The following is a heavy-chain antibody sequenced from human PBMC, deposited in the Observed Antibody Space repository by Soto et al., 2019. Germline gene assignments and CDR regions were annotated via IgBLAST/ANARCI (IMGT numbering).Heavy chain of an antibody. Sequence: GGSLRLSCAASGFTFSSYEMNWVRQAPGKGLEWVSYISSSGSTIYYADSVKGRFTISRDNAKNSLYLQMNSLRAEGTAVYFCARDLPEYSRSSAAFDIWGQGTMVTVSS. D-gene: IGHD6-6*01. CDR1: GFTFSSYE. V-gene: IGHV3-48*03. CDR2: ISSSGSTI. J-gene: IGHJ3*02. CDR3: ARDLPEYSRSSAAFDI.